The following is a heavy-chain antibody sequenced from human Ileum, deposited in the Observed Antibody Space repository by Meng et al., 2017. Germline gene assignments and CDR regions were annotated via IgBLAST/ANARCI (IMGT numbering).Heavy chain of an antibody. CDR3: ARHGHFTPDKYYFDY. J-gene: IGHJ4*02. Sequence: QLQLQESGPGLVKPSETLSPTCTVSGDSVSSGSYYWVWIRQPPGKALEWIGAVYFTGYTYYGPSLTGRGTISVDTSRNQFSLKLNSVTAADTALYFCARHGHFTPDKYYFDYWGQGTLVTVSS. CDR1: GDSVSSGSYY. CDR2: VYFTGYT. V-gene: IGHV4-39*01. D-gene: IGHD3-3*02.